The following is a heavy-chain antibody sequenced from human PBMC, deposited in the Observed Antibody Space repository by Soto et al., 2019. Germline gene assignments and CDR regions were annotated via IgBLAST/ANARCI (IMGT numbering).Heavy chain of an antibody. V-gene: IGHV3-21*01. CDR3: ARDTKMLAPLIYMDH. D-gene: IGHD3-22*01. Sequence: PGGSLRLSCAASGFTSNMYSMNWVRQAPGKGLEWVSSISRRTSNIDHADSVKGRFTISSDNANNSLYLQMNSLSADDTAVYYCARDTKMLAPLIYMDHWGRGTLVTVPQ. J-gene: IGHJ4*02. CDR1: GFTSNMYS. CDR2: ISRRTSNI.